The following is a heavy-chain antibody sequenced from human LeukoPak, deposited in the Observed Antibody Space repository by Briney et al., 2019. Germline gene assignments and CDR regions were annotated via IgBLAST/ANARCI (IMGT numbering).Heavy chain of an antibody. D-gene: IGHD2-2*01. Sequence: PGGSLRLSCAVSGFTFSDYYMSWIRQAPGKGLEWVSYISSSGSTIYYADSVKGRFTISRDNAKNSLYLQMNSLRAEDTAVYYCARGHCSSTSCPNDAFDIWGQGTMVTVSS. J-gene: IGHJ3*02. CDR1: GFTFSDYY. V-gene: IGHV3-11*04. CDR2: ISSSGSTI. CDR3: ARGHCSSTSCPNDAFDI.